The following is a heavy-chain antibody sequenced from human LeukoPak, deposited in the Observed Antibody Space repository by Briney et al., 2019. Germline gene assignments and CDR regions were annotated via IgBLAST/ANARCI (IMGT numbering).Heavy chain of an antibody. Sequence: GGSLRLSCAASGFTFSSYAMSWVRQAPGKGLEWVSAISGSGGSTYYADSVKGRFTISRDNSKNTLYLQMNSLRAEDTAVYYCVKDVRITMIVVVMKNYYGMDVWGQGTTVTVSS. J-gene: IGHJ6*02. D-gene: IGHD3-22*01. CDR3: VKDVRITMIVVVMKNYYGMDV. CDR1: GFTFSSYA. V-gene: IGHV3-23*01. CDR2: ISGSGGST.